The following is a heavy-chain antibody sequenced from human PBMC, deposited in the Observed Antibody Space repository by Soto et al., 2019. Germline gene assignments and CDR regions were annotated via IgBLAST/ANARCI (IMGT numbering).Heavy chain of an antibody. D-gene: IGHD3-22*01. CDR3: AKDHSPGYYYDSSGYCLDP. Sequence: GGSLRLSCAASGCTFSSYAMSWVRQAPGKGLEWVSAISGSGGSTYYADSVKGRFTISRDNSKNTLYLQMNSLRAEDTAVYYCAKDHSPGYYYDSSGYCLDPWGQGTLVIVSS. CDR2: ISGSGGST. J-gene: IGHJ5*02. CDR1: GCTFSSYA. V-gene: IGHV3-23*01.